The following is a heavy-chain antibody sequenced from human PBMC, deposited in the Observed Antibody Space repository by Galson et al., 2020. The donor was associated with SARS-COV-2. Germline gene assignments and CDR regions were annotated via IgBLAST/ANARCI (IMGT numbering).Heavy chain of an antibody. D-gene: IGHD4-17*01. V-gene: IGHV1-58*02. CDR1: GFTFTSSA. CDR2: IVVGSGNT. J-gene: IGHJ4*02. CDR3: AAMWAGMTTGGGC. Sequence: KISCKASGFTFTSSAIQWVRQARGQRLEWIGWIVVGSGNTNYAQEFQERVTITRDMSTSTAYMELSSLRSKDTAVYYCAAMWAGMTTGGGCWGQGTLVTVSS.